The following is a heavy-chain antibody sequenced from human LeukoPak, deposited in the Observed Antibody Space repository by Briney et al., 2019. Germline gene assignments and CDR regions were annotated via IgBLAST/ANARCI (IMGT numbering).Heavy chain of an antibody. J-gene: IGHJ3*02. CDR1: GFTFDDYA. D-gene: IGHD6-13*01. Sequence: PGRSLRLSCAASGFTFDDYAMHWVRQAPGKGLEWVSGISWNSGSIGYVDSVKGRFTISRDNAKNSLYLQMNSLRAEDTALYYCARYSSRYDAFDIWGQGTMVTVSS. CDR3: ARYSSRYDAFDI. CDR2: ISWNSGSI. V-gene: IGHV3-9*01.